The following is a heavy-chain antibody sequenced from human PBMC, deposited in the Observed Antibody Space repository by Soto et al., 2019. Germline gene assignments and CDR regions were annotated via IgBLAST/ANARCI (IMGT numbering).Heavy chain of an antibody. CDR2: IYYSGST. CDR3: ARSRNFDYVFY. V-gene: IGHV4-59*01. J-gene: IGHJ4*02. D-gene: IGHD3-16*01. Sequence: SETLSLTCTVSGGSISSFYWSWIRQSPGKGLEFIGYIYYSGSTTYNPSLKSRVTISVDTSKNQFSLKLSSVTAADTAVYYCARSRNFDYVFYWGQGTLVTVSS. CDR1: GGSISSFY.